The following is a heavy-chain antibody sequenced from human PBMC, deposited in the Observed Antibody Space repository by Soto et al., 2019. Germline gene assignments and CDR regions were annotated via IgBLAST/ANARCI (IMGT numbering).Heavy chain of an antibody. CDR2: ISYDGSNK. CDR1: GFTFSSYG. D-gene: IGHD6-13*01. Sequence: QVQLVESGGGVVQPGRSLRLSCAASGFTFSSYGMHWVRQAPGKGLEWVAVISYDGSNKYYADSVKGRFTISRDNSKNTLYLQMNSMRAEDTAVYYCSTAQANEAAAGTVDYWGQGTLVTVSS. J-gene: IGHJ4*02. CDR3: STAQANEAAAGTVDY. V-gene: IGHV3-30*03.